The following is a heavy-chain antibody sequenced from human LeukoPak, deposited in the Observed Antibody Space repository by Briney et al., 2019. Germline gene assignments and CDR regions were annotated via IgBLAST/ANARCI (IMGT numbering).Heavy chain of an antibody. D-gene: IGHD3-22*01. Sequence: ASVKVSCKASGYTFTGYYMHWVRQAPGQGLEWVGWINPNSGGTNYAQKFQGRVTMTRDTSISTAYMELSRLRSDDTAVYYCARSYGSSGYYAANYYFDYWGQGTLVTVSS. CDR2: INPNSGGT. CDR3: ARSYGSSGYYAANYYFDY. J-gene: IGHJ4*02. CDR1: GYTFTGYY. V-gene: IGHV1-2*02.